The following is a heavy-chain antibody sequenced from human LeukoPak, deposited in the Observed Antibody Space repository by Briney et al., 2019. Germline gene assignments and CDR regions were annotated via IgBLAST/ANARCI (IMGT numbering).Heavy chain of an antibody. J-gene: IGHJ3*02. CDR2: ISGSGGST. Sequence: GGSLRPSCAASGFTFSSYAMSWVRQAPGKGLEWVSAISGSGGSTYYADSVKGRFTISRDNSKNTLYLQMNSLRAEDTAVYYCAKDGLTPGQLALDAFDIWGQGTMVTVSS. D-gene: IGHD6-6*01. CDR3: AKDGLTPGQLALDAFDI. V-gene: IGHV3-23*01. CDR1: GFTFSSYA.